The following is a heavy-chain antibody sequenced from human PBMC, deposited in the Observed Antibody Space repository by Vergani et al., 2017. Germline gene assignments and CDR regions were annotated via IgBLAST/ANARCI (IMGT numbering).Heavy chain of an antibody. D-gene: IGHD5-24*01. Sequence: QMQLVQSGPEVKKPGTSVKVSCKASGFTFTSSAMQWVRQARGQRLEWIGWIVVGSGNTNYAQKFQERVTITSDMCTRTAYMGLSSLRSEDTAVYYCAADSGMATITGWYFDLWGRGTLVTVSS. CDR1: GFTFTSSA. V-gene: IGHV1-58*02. CDR3: AADSGMATITGWYFDL. CDR2: IVVGSGNT. J-gene: IGHJ2*01.